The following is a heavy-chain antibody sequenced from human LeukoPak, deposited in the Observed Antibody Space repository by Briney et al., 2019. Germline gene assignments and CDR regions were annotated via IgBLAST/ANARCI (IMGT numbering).Heavy chain of an antibody. CDR2: FDPEDGET. CDR3: ATESGKAVAE. D-gene: IGHD6-19*01. V-gene: IGHV1-24*01. J-gene: IGHJ4*01. Sequence: GASVTVSRKVSRYTLTELSMHWVRQAPGKGLEWMGGFDPEDGETIYAQKFQGRVTMTEDTSPETAYMELSSLRSKDTAVCYCATESGKAVAEWGHGTLVIVSS. CDR1: RYTLTELS.